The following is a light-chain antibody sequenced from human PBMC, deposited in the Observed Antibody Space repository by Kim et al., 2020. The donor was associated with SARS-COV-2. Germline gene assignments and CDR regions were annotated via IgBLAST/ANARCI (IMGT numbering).Light chain of an antibody. V-gene: IGLV2-14*03. CDR1: SSDVGAYNY. Sequence: QSALTQPASVSGSPGQSITISCTGTSSDVGAYNYVSWYQQHPGKAPKLMIYDVSNRPSGVSNRFSGSESGNTVSLTISGLQAEDEADYYCSSYTSSSTWVFGGGTQLTVL. CDR2: DVS. J-gene: IGLJ3*02. CDR3: SSYTSSSTWV.